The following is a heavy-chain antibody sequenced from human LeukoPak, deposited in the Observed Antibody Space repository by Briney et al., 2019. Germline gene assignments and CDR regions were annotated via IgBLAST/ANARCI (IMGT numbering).Heavy chain of an antibody. CDR3: ARETQYDYVWGSYRPLAY. CDR1: GYTFTGYY. J-gene: IGHJ4*02. D-gene: IGHD3-16*02. CDR2: INPNSGGT. Sequence: ASVKVSCKASGYTFTGYYMHWVRQAPGQGLERMGWINPNSGGTNYAQKFQGRVTMTRDTSISTAYMELSRLRSDDTAVYYCARETQYDYVWGSYRPLAYWGQGTLVTVSS. V-gene: IGHV1-2*02.